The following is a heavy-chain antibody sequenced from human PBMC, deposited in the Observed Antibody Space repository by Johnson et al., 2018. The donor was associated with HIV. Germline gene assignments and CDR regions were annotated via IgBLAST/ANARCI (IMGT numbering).Heavy chain of an antibody. CDR2: ISYDGRNK. V-gene: IGHV3-30-3*02. J-gene: IGHJ3*02. CDR3: AKTEDAFDI. Sequence: QVQLVESGGGVVQPGRSLSLSCAASGFTFSSYAMNWVRQAPGKGLEWVAVISYDGRNKDYADSVKGRCTISRDNSKNTLYLQMNSLRAEDTAVYYCAKTEDAFDIWGQGTMVTVSS. CDR1: GFTFSSYA.